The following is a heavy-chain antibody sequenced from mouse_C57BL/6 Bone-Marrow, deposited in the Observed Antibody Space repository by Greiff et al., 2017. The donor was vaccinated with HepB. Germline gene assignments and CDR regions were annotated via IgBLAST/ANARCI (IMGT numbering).Heavy chain of an antibody. D-gene: IGHD2-1*01. CDR2: IYPGNSDT. CDR3: ARGWYPLSYAMDY. CDR1: GYTFTSYW. J-gene: IGHJ4*01. V-gene: IGHV1-5*01. Sequence: VQLQQSGTVLARPGASVKMSCKTSGYTFTSYWMHWVKQRPGQGLEWIGAIYPGNSDTSYNQKFKGKAKLTAVTSASTAYMELSSLTNEDSAVYYCARGWYPLSYAMDYWGQGTSVTVSS.